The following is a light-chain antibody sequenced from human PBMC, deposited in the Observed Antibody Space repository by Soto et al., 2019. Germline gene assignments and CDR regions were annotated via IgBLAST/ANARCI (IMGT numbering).Light chain of an antibody. CDR3: QQYNNWPTIT. CDR1: QSVRSN. J-gene: IGKJ5*01. Sequence: IVMTQAPGTLSVTPGERVTVSGRASQSVRSNLAWYQQKPGQSPRLLIYGASTRATGIPARFSGSGSGTELPLTISSLQSEDFAVYYWQQYNNWPTITSGQGTRLEIK. CDR2: GAS. V-gene: IGKV3-15*01.